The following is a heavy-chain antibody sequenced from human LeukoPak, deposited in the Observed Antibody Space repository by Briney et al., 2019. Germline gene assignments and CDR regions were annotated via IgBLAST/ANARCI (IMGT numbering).Heavy chain of an antibody. V-gene: IGHV3-11*04. D-gene: IGHD3-22*01. CDR3: ARGSYYYDSSGYYPSDYGMDV. Sequence: PGGSLRLSCAASGFTFSDYYMSWIRQAPGKGLEWVSYISSSGSTIYYADSVKGRFTISRDNAKNSLYLQMNSLRAEDTAVYYCARGSYYYDSSGYYPSDYGMDVWGQGTTVTVSS. CDR2: ISSSGSTI. J-gene: IGHJ6*02. CDR1: GFTFSDYY.